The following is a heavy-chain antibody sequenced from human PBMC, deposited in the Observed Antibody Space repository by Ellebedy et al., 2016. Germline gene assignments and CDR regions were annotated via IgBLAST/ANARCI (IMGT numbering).Heavy chain of an antibody. V-gene: IGHV4-59*01. CDR2: VYYSGST. Sequence: GSLRLXXTVSGGSISSDYWSWIRQPPGKGLEWIGYVYYSGSTNYNPSLKSRVTISVDTSKIQFSLKMSSVTAADTAVYYCARGGYYMDVWGKGTTVTVSS. CDR3: ARGGYYMDV. CDR1: GGSISSDY. J-gene: IGHJ6*03.